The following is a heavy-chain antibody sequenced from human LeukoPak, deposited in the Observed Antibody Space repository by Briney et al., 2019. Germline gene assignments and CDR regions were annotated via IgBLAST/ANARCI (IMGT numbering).Heavy chain of an antibody. Sequence: GGSLRLSCAASGFTFSNAWMSWVRQAPGKGLEWVGRIKSKTDGGTTDYAAPVKGRFTISRDDSKNTLYLQMNSLKTEDTAVYYCTKVEWELPAWAQYYYYGMDVWGQGTTVTVSS. CDR3: TKVEWELPAWAQYYYYGMDV. CDR2: IKSKTDGGTT. V-gene: IGHV3-15*01. CDR1: GFTFSNAW. D-gene: IGHD1-26*01. J-gene: IGHJ6*02.